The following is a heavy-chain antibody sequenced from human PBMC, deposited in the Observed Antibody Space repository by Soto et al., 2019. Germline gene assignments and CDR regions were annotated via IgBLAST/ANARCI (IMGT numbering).Heavy chain of an antibody. D-gene: IGHD3-22*01. CDR2: IYYSGST. CDR3: ARGGGAYYYDSSGYYYYFDY. CDR1: GGSISSYY. V-gene: IGHV4-59*01. Sequence: PSEALSLTCTVSGGSISSYYWSWIRQPPGKGLEWIGYIYYSGSTNYNPSLKNRVTISVDTSKNQFSLKLSSVTAADTAVYYCARGGGAYYYDSSGYYYYFDYWGQGTLVTVSS. J-gene: IGHJ4*02.